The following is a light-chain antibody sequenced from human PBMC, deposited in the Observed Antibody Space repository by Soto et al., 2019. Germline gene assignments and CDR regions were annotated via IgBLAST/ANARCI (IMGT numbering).Light chain of an antibody. CDR1: QSVSSY. J-gene: IGKJ4*01. Sequence: EIVLTQSPATLSWSPGERATLSCRASQSVSSYLDWYQQKPGQAPRLLIYDASNRATGIPARFSGSGSGTYFTPTISRLEPEDFAVYYCQLRRTWPSDTFGGRINV. CDR3: QLRRTWPSDT. V-gene: IGKV3-11*01. CDR2: DAS.